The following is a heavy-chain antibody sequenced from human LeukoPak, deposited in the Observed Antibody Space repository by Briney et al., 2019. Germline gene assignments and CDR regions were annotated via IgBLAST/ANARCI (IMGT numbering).Heavy chain of an antibody. CDR3: ARLPISTPCQLLTASYYFDY. Sequence: SETLSLTCTVSGGSISSSSYYWGWIRQPPGKGLEWIGSIYYSGSTYYNPSLKSRVTISVDTSKNQFSLKLSSVTAADTAVYYCARLPISTPCQLLTASYYFDYWGQGTPVTVSS. CDR1: GGSISSSSYY. V-gene: IGHV4-39*01. J-gene: IGHJ4*02. D-gene: IGHD2-2*01. CDR2: IYYSGST.